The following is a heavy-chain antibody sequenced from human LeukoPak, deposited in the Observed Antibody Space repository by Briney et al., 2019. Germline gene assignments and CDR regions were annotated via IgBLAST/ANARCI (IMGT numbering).Heavy chain of an antibody. J-gene: IGHJ6*03. D-gene: IGHD2-21*02. CDR2: TYYRSKWYN. CDR1: GDSVSSNSAA. CDR3: ARGGDYAPYYYYYMDV. V-gene: IGHV6-1*01. Sequence: SQTLSLTCAISGDSVSSNSAAWNWIRQSPSRGLEWLGRTYYRSKWYNDYAVSVKSRITINPDTSKNQFSLQLNSVTPEDTAVYYCARGGDYAPYYYYYMDVWGKGTTVTVSS.